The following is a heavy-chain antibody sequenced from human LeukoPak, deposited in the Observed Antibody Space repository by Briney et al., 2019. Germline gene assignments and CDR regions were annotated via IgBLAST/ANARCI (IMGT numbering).Heavy chain of an antibody. CDR3: ARLKNPYCGGDCYSDY. V-gene: IGHV4-34*01. J-gene: IGHJ4*02. Sequence: GSLRLSCAASGFTFSSYAMSWVRQPPGKGLEWIGEINHSGSTNYNPSLKSRVTISVDTSKNQFSLKLSSVTAADTAVYYCARLKNPYCGGDCYSDYWGQGTLVTVSS. D-gene: IGHD2-21*02. CDR1: GFTFSSYA. CDR2: INHSGST.